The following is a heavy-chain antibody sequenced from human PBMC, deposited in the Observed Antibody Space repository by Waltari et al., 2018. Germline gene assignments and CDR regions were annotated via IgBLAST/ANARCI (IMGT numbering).Heavy chain of an antibody. J-gene: IGHJ4*02. CDR2: IYYSGNT. CDR1: GCSITYSNYC. CDR3: AREDFFKVRGVTLDY. V-gene: IGHV4-31*03. Sequence: QVQLQESGPGLVKPSQTLSLTCTVSGCSITYSNYCLTWIRQHPGKGLEWIGYIYYSGNTNYNPSLKSRITISVDTSKNQFSLKLSSVTAADTAVYYCAREDFFKVRGVTLDYWGQGTLVTVSS. D-gene: IGHD3-10*01.